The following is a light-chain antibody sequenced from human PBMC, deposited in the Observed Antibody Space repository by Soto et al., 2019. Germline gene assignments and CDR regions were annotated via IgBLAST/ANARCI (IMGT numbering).Light chain of an antibody. Sequence: DIVLTQSPGTLSLSPGERATLSCRASQTVRDGYLAWYQQKPGQAPRLFIYGASARATGIPDRFSGSGSETDFTLTISGLEPEDCAVYYCQQYGVSMFTFGQGAKLEIK. CDR2: GAS. CDR3: QQYGVSMFT. V-gene: IGKV3-20*01. J-gene: IGKJ2*01. CDR1: QTVRDGY.